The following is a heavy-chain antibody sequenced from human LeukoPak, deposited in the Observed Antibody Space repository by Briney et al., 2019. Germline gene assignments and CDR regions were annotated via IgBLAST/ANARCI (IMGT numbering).Heavy chain of an antibody. Sequence: PSETLSLTCAVYGGSFSGYYWSRIRQPPGKGLEWIGEINHSGSTNYNPSLKSRVTISVDTSKNQFSLKLSSVTAADTAVYYCASVAGTDGFFDYWGQGTPVTVSS. V-gene: IGHV4-34*01. D-gene: IGHD6-19*01. CDR1: GGSFSGYY. CDR2: INHSGST. J-gene: IGHJ4*02. CDR3: ASVAGTDGFFDY.